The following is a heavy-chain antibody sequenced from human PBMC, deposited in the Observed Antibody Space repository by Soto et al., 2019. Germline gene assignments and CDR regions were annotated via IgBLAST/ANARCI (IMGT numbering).Heavy chain of an antibody. J-gene: IGHJ4*02. D-gene: IGHD6-19*01. Sequence: GGSLRLSCTASGFTFGDYAMSWFRQAPGKGLEWVGFIRSKAYGGTTEYAASVKGRFTISRDDSKSIAYLQMNSLKTEDTAVYYCTRAAYSSGWYLGSGYWGQGTLVTVSS. V-gene: IGHV3-49*03. CDR3: TRAAYSSGWYLGSGY. CDR2: IRSKAYGGTT. CDR1: GFTFGDYA.